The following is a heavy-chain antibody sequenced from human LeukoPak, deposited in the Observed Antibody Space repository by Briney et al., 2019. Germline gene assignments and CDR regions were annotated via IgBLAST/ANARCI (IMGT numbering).Heavy chain of an antibody. D-gene: IGHD3-22*01. Sequence: SVKVSCKASGGTFSSYAINWVRQAPGQGLEWMGRIIPIFGTANYAQKFQGRVTITTDESTSTAYMELRSLSSEDTAVYYCARATVGYYYDSSGYPTAPYYFDYWGQGTLVTVSS. V-gene: IGHV1-69*05. CDR3: ARATVGYYYDSSGYPTAPYYFDY. J-gene: IGHJ4*02. CDR2: IIPIFGTA. CDR1: GGTFSSYA.